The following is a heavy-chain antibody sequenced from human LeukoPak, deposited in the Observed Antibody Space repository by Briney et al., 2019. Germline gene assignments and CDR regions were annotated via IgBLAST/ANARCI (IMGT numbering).Heavy chain of an antibody. J-gene: IGHJ4*02. Sequence: GASVKVSCKASGYTFTGYYIHWVRQAPGQGLEWVGWIDPNTGGTHYAQKFQGRVTMTRDTSIGTAYMQLSSLRSEDTAVYYCAMREKRSSGWPFDYWGQGTLVTVSS. CDR1: GYTFTGYY. D-gene: IGHD6-19*01. V-gene: IGHV1-2*02. CDR3: AMREKRSSGWPFDY. CDR2: IDPNTGGT.